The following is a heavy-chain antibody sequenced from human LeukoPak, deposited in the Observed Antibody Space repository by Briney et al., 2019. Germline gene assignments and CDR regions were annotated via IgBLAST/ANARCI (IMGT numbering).Heavy chain of an antibody. CDR1: GYTFTGYY. D-gene: IGHD2-15*01. J-gene: IGHJ3*02. V-gene: IGHV1-2*02. Sequence: GASVKVSCKASGYTFTGYYMHWVRQAPGQGLEWMGWINPNSGGTNYAQKFQGRVTMTRDTSISTAYMELSRLRSDDTAVYYCARECRGGSCSHAFDIWGQGTMVTVSS. CDR3: ARECRGGSCSHAFDI. CDR2: INPNSGGT.